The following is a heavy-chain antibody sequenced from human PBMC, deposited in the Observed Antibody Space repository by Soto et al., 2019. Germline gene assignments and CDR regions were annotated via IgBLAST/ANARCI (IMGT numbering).Heavy chain of an antibody. CDR1: GYTFNTYG. J-gene: IGHJ3*01. CDR2: ISAYNDNT. Sequence: ASVKVSCKASGYTFNTYGLSWVRQAPGQGLEWMGWISAYNDNTKSAQKFQGRVSMTTDTSTNTGYMELRSLRSDDTAMYYCARDNGVVGAAGPIAVWGQGTMVTVSS. D-gene: IGHD1-26*01. CDR3: ARDNGVVGAAGPIAV. V-gene: IGHV1-18*04.